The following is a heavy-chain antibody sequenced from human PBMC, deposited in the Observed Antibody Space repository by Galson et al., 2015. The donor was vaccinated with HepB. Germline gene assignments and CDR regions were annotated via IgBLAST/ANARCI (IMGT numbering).Heavy chain of an antibody. D-gene: IGHD2-15*01. CDR2: INPNSGGT. CDR1: GYTFTGYY. CDR3: HSVVVAANDAFDI. J-gene: IGHJ3*02. Sequence: SVKVSCKASGYTFTGYYMHWVRQAPGQGLEWMGWINPNSGGTNYAQKFQGRVTMTRDTSISTAYMELSRLRPDDTAVYYCHSVVVAANDAFDIWGQGTMVTVSS. V-gene: IGHV1-2*02.